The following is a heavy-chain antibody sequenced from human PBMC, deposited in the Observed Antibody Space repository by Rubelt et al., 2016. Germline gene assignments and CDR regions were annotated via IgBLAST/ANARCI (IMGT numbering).Heavy chain of an antibody. D-gene: IGHD1-26*01. CDR3: AGQRIVRDMTIGGWFDP. CDR2: IYYSGST. J-gene: IGHJ5*02. V-gene: IGHV4-59*08. CDR1: GGSISSYY. Sequence: QVQLQESGPGLVKPSETLSLTCTVSGGSISSYYWSWIRQPPGKGLEWIGYIYYSGSTNYNPSLKSRVTISVDTSKNQFSLKLSSVTAADTAVYYCAGQRIVRDMTIGGWFDPWGQGSLVTVSS.